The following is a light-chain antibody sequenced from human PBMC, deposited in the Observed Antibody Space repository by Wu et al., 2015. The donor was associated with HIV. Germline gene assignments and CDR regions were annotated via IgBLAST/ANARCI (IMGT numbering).Light chain of an antibody. CDR1: QSVSISY. CDR2: GAS. Sequence: EIVLTQSPGTLSLSPGERATLSCRASQSVSISYLAWYQQKPGQSPRLLIYGASSRATGVPDRFSGGGSGTDFTLTIISLEPEDFALYYCQQSGNWPLTFGQGTRLEIK. V-gene: IGKV3D-20*02. J-gene: IGKJ5*01. CDR3: QQSGNWPLT.